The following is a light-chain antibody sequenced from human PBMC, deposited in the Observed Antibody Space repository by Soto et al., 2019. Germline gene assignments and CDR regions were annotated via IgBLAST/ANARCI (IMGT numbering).Light chain of an antibody. CDR1: SSNIGTNV. J-gene: IGLJ3*02. V-gene: IGLV1-44*01. Sequence: QSVLTQPPSVSGTPGQRVTISCSGSSSNIGTNVVNWYQQFPGTAPKLLIFNNNNRPSGVPDRFSGSKSGSSASLAISGLLSEDEADYYCAGWVESLSGPVFGGGTKLTVL. CDR3: AGWVESLSGPV. CDR2: NNN.